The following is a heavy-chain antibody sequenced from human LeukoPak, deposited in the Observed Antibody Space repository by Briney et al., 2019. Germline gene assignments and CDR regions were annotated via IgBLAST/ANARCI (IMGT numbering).Heavy chain of an antibody. CDR2: THHSGST. D-gene: IGHD2-2*01. J-gene: IGHJ4*02. V-gene: IGHV4-31*03. CDR1: AGSISSGEYY. Sequence: PSETLSLTCTVPAGSISSGEYYWAWTRQHPGKGLEWVAYTHHSGSTYYNPSLKSRVAISVDTSNNQFSLRLTSVTAADTAVHYCARDYQLLYFDSWGQGTLVTVSS. CDR3: ARDYQLLYFDS.